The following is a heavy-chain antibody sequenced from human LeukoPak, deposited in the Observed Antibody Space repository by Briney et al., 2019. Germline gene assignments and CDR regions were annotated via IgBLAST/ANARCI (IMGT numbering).Heavy chain of an antibody. D-gene: IGHD3-3*01. CDR2: IKQDGSEK. Sequence: GGSLRLSCAASGFTFSSYWMSWVRQAPGKGLEWVANIKQDGSEKYYVDSVKGRFTISRDNAKNSLYLQMNSLRAEDTAVYYCARDSYDFWSGSWFDPWGQGTLVTVSS. J-gene: IGHJ5*02. V-gene: IGHV3-7*01. CDR3: ARDSYDFWSGSWFDP. CDR1: GFTFSSYW.